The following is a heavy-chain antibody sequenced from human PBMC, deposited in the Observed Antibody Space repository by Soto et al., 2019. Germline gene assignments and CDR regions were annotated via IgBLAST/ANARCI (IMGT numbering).Heavy chain of an antibody. CDR3: ARGTQSSSLYGMDV. CDR2: ISSSSSYI. J-gene: IGHJ6*02. V-gene: IGHV3-21*01. D-gene: IGHD2-2*01. CDR1: GFTFHSYS. Sequence: GGSLRICFAASGFTFHSYSMNWVRPAPGKGLEWVSSISSSSSYIYYADSVKGRFTISRDNDKNSLYLQMNSLRAEDTALYYCARGTQSSSLYGMDVWGQGTTVTVSS.